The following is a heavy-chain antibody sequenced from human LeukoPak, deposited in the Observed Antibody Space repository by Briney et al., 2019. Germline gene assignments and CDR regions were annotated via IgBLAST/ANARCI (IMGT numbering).Heavy chain of an antibody. Sequence: GGSLRLSCAASGFTFSTYWMSWVRQAPGKGLEWVAVISYDGDNKYYADSVKGRFTISRNNSKNTLYLQMNSLRPEDTAVYFCAKTYYDYVWGTSPFDFWGQGTLVTVSS. D-gene: IGHD3-16*01. CDR1: GFTFSTYW. CDR2: ISYDGDNK. V-gene: IGHV3-30*18. J-gene: IGHJ4*02. CDR3: AKTYYDYVWGTSPFDF.